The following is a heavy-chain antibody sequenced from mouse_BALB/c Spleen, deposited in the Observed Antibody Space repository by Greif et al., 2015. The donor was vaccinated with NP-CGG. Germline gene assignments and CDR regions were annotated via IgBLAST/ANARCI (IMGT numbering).Heavy chain of an antibody. V-gene: IGHV1S130*01. CDR2: IHPNSGNT. CDR3: ARYGNYGAWFAY. J-gene: IGHJ3*01. D-gene: IGHD2-1*01. Sequence: QVQLQQSGSVLVRPGASVKLSCKASGYTFTSSWMHWAKQRPGQGLEWIGEIHPNSGNTNYNEKFKGKATLTVDTSSSTAYVDLSSLTSEDSAAYYCARYGNYGAWFAYWGQGTLVTVSA. CDR1: GYTFTSSW.